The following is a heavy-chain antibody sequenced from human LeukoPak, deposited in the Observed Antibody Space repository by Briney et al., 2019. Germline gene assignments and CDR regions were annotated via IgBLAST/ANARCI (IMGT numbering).Heavy chain of an antibody. J-gene: IGHJ6*03. Sequence: SETLSLTCTVSGGSISNYYWGWIRQPPGKGLEWIGYIYYSGSTNYNPSLKSRVTISVDTSKNQFSLKLSSVTAADTAVYYCARSSEGRYYYDSSGFSYYYYYMDVWGKGTTVTISS. CDR3: ARSSEGRYYYDSSGFSYYYYYMDV. V-gene: IGHV4-59*01. D-gene: IGHD3-22*01. CDR2: IYYSGST. CDR1: GGSISNYY.